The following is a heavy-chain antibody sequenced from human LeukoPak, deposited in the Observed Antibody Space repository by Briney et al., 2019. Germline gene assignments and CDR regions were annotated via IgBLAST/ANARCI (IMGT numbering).Heavy chain of an antibody. V-gene: IGHV1-69*13. CDR2: IIPIFGTA. Sequence: SVKVSCKASGGTFSSYAISWVRQAPGQGLEWMGGIIPIFGTANYAQKFQGRVTITADESTSTAYMELSSLRSEDTAVYYCARARNYYDSSGYYCLDYWGQGTLVTVSS. J-gene: IGHJ4*02. D-gene: IGHD3-22*01. CDR1: GGTFSSYA. CDR3: ARARNYYDSSGYYCLDY.